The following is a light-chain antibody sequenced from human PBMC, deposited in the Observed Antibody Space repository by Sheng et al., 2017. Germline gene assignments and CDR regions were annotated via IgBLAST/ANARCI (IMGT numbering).Light chain of an antibody. CDR2: AAI. CDR1: QGIGNY. V-gene: IGKV1-39*01. Sequence: DIQLTQSPSSLSASLGDRVTISCRASQGIGNYLNWYQHKQGKAPKLLINAAITLQSGVPSRFGGSGSETDFTLTISGLQPEYFATYYCQQTYSTRITFGQGTRLEIK. CDR3: QQTYSTRIT. J-gene: IGKJ5*01.